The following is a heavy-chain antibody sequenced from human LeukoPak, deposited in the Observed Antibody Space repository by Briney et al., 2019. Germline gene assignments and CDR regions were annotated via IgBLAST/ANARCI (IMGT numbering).Heavy chain of an antibody. D-gene: IGHD3-22*01. CDR1: GFTFSSYS. CDR2: ISGSGGST. Sequence: GGSLRLSCAASGFTFSSYSMNWVRQAPGKGLEWVSAISGSGGSTYYADSVKGRFTISRDNSKNTLYLQMNSLRAEDTAVYYCAKDASHFMIVVVLDYWGQGTLVTVSS. CDR3: AKDASHFMIVVVLDY. J-gene: IGHJ4*02. V-gene: IGHV3-23*01.